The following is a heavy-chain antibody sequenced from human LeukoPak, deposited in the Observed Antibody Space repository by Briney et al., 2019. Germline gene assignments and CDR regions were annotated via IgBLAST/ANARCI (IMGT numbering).Heavy chain of an antibody. CDR1: GDSISSSSSSFY. Sequence: SETLSLTCTVSGDSISSSSSSFYWGWIRQPPGKGLEWIGSISYSGSTYYTPSLKSRVTISVDTSKNQFSLMLGSVTAPHTAVYYCVRHLGSWPYSFDYWGQGTLVTVSS. CDR2: ISYSGST. D-gene: IGHD6-13*01. V-gene: IGHV4-39*01. J-gene: IGHJ4*02. CDR3: VRHLGSWPYSFDY.